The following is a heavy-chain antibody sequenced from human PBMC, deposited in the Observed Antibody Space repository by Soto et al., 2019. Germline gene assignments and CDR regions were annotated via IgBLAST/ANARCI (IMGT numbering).Heavy chain of an antibody. CDR2: TYYRSKWYN. J-gene: IGHJ5*01. CDR1: RGDRFSNTVF. CDR3: VRLIGNSWLDS. Sequence: RSHTCGASRGDRFSNTVFLVWIQTSPSRGLEWLGRTYYRSKWYNDYAVSVKGRITINPDTANNQFSLQLNSVTPDDTAVYYCVRLIGNSWLDSWGQGTLVTVSS. D-gene: IGHD2-8*01. V-gene: IGHV6-1*01.